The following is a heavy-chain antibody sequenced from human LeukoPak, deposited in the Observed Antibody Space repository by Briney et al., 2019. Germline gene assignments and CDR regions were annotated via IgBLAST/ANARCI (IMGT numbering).Heavy chain of an antibody. V-gene: IGHV4-39*01. Sequence: SETLSLTCIVSGGSISSSNYYWGWIRQPPGKGLEWIGSIYYSGSTYYNASLKSRVTIFVDTSKNQFSLKLSSVTAADTAVYYCAGHGKTYYYDSSGYWGQGTLVTVSS. J-gene: IGHJ4*02. CDR2: IYYSGST. D-gene: IGHD3-22*01. CDR1: GGSISSSNYY. CDR3: AGHGKTYYYDSSGY.